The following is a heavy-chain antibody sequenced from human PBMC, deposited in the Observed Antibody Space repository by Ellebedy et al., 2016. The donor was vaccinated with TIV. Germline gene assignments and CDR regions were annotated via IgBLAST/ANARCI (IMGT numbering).Heavy chain of an antibody. J-gene: IGHJ4*02. V-gene: IGHV3-21*01. CDR2: ISVSSDI. CDR1: GFSFSTHS. D-gene: IGHD1-26*01. Sequence: PGGSLRLSCATSGFSFSTHSMNWVRQAPGKGLEWVSSISVSSDIHYADSVKGRFTISRDNAKNSLYLEMNSLRAEDTAVYYCATAREWDWGQGTLVSVSS. CDR3: ATAREWD.